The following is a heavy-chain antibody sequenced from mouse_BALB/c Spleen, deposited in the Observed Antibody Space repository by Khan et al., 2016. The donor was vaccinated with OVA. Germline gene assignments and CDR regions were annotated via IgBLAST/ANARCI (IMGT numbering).Heavy chain of an antibody. CDR1: GFTFSSFT. J-gene: IGHJ3*01. CDR3: SRSNYGPFAY. D-gene: IGHD1-1*02. CDR2: ISSGGDNT. V-gene: IGHV5-9*03. Sequence: EVELVESGGGLVKPGGSLKLSCAASGFTFSSFTMSWVRQTPEKRLEWVASISSGGDNTYYPDSVKGRFTISRDNAKNNMYLQMSRLVSEDTALYYCSRSNYGPFAYWGQGTLVTVSA.